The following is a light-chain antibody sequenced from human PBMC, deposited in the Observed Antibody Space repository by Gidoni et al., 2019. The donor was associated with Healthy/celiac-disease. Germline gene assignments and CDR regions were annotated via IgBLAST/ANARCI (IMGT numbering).Light chain of an antibody. V-gene: IGLV2-23*02. CDR2: EVS. Sequence: QSALTQPAPVSGSPGQSITLSCTGTSSDVGSYNLVSWYQQHPGKATKLMIYEVSKRPSGVSNRFSGSKSGNTASLTISGLQAEDEADYYCCSYVVGTGTKVTVL. CDR3: CSYV. J-gene: IGLJ1*01. CDR1: SSDVGSYNL.